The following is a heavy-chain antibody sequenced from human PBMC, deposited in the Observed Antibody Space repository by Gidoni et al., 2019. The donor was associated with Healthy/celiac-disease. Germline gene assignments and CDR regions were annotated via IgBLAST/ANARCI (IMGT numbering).Heavy chain of an antibody. CDR3: AGHVGPGGSYSGY. V-gene: IGHV4-39*01. CDR1: GGSISSSSYY. CDR2: IYYSGST. J-gene: IGHJ4*02. D-gene: IGHD1-26*01. Sequence: QLQLQESGPGLVKPSETLSLHCTVSGGSISSSSYYWTWIRQPPGKGLEWIGSIYYSGSTYYNPSLKGRVTISVDTSKNQFSLKLSSVTAADTAVYYCAGHVGPGGSYSGYWGQGTLVTVSS.